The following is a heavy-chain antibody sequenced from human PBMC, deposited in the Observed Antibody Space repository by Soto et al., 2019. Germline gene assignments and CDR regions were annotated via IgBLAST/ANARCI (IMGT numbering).Heavy chain of an antibody. V-gene: IGHV3-23*01. J-gene: IGHJ4*02. CDR1: GFTFSSYA. Sequence: TGGSLRLSCAASGFTFSSYAMSWVRQAPGKGLEWVSAISGSGGSTYYAESVKGRFTISRDNSKNTLYLQMNSLRAEDTAVYYCAKDRSWLRFFDYWGQGSLVTVSS. CDR3: AKDRSWLRFFDY. D-gene: IGHD5-12*01. CDR2: ISGSGGST.